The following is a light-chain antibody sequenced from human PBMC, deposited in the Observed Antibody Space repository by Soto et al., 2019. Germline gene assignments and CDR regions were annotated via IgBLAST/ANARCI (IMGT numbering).Light chain of an antibody. V-gene: IGKV4-1*01. CDR1: QSVLYSANNKNY. CDR2: WAS. Sequence: DIVMTQSPDSLAVSLGERATINCKSSQSVLYSANNKNYLGWYQQKVGQPPKLLIYWASTRESGVPDRFSGSGSGTDFTLTISSLHAEDVAVYYCQHYYSKPLTFGGGTKVEIK. CDR3: QHYYSKPLT. J-gene: IGKJ4*01.